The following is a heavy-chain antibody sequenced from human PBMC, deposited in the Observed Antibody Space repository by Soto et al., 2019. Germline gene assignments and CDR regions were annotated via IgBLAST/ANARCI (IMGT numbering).Heavy chain of an antibody. CDR3: GREVMVAATNYFDY. CDR1: GGSISSYY. CDR2: IYYSGST. Sequence: PSETLSLTCTVSGGSISSYYWSWIRQPPGKGLEWIGYIYYSGSTNYNPSLKSRVTISVDTSKNQFSLKLSSVTAADTAVYYCGREVMVAATNYFDYWGQGTLVTVSS. J-gene: IGHJ4*02. D-gene: IGHD2-15*01. V-gene: IGHV4-59*01.